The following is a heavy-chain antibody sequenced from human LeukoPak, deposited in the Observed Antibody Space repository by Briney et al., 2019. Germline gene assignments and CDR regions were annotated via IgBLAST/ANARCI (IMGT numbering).Heavy chain of an antibody. V-gene: IGHV1-46*01. Sequence: ASVKVSCKASGYTSTSYYMHWVRQAPGQGLEWMGIINPSGGSTSYAQKFQGRVTMTRDMSTSTVYMELSSLRSEDTAVYYCARPGIAAAGFDYWGQGTLVTVSS. D-gene: IGHD6-13*01. CDR1: GYTSTSYY. J-gene: IGHJ4*02. CDR2: INPSGGST. CDR3: ARPGIAAAGFDY.